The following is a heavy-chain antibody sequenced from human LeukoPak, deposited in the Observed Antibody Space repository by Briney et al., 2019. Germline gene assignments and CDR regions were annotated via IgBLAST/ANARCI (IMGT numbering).Heavy chain of an antibody. J-gene: IGHJ3*02. CDR3: ARVDQRRCNDAIDI. CDR1: GGSITSYY. CDR2: IYYSGST. D-gene: IGHD2-8*01. Sequence: SETLSLTCTVSGGSITSYYWSWIRQPPGKGLEWIGYIYYSGSTNYNPSLKSRVTISVDTSKNQFSLKLSSVTAADTAVYYCARVDQRRCNDAIDIWGQGTMVTVSS. V-gene: IGHV4-59*01.